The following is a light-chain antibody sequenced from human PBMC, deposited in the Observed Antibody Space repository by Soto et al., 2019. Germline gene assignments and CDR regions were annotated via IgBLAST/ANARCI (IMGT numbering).Light chain of an antibody. CDR1: SSNIGSNT. CDR2: SNN. CDR3: AAWDDSLKGVV. V-gene: IGLV1-44*01. J-gene: IGLJ2*01. Sequence: QSVLTQPPSASGTPGQRVTISCSGSSSNIGSNTVNWYQQLPGTAPKLLIYSNNQRPSGVPDRFSGSKSGTSASLAISGLQAEDEADYYCAAWDDSLKGVVFGGGTQVTVL.